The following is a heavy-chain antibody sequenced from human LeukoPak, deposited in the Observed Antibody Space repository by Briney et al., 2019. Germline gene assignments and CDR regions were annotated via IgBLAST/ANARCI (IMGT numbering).Heavy chain of an antibody. CDR2: INPNSGGT. CDR1: GYSFNSQG. Sequence: ASVKVSCKASGYSFNSQGMNWVRQAPGQGLEWMGWINPNSGGTNYAQKFQGRVTMTRDTSISTAYMELSRLRSDDTAVYYCARAPYGDYELDYWGQGTLVTVSS. D-gene: IGHD4-17*01. V-gene: IGHV1-2*02. J-gene: IGHJ4*02. CDR3: ARAPYGDYELDY.